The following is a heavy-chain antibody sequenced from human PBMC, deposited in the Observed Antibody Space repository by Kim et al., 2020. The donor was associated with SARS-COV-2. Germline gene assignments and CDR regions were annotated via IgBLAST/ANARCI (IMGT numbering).Heavy chain of an antibody. V-gene: IGHV3-7*03. J-gene: IGHJ6*02. CDR3: ARASRRWYDILTGYYLDYYYSGRAV. CDR1: GFTFSSYW. CDR2: IKQDGSEK. D-gene: IGHD3-9*01. Sequence: GGSLRLSCAASGFTFSSYWMSWVRQAPGKGLEWVANIKQDGSEKYYVDSVKGRFTISRDNAKNSLYLQMNSLRAEDTAVYYCARASRRWYDILTGYYLDYYYSGRAVGSQGTPVPVSS.